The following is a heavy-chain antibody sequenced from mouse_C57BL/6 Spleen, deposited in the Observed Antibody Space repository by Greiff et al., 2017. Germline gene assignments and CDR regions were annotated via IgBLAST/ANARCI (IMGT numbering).Heavy chain of an antibody. V-gene: IGHV5-16*01. Sequence: EVKLVESEGGLVQPGSSMKLSCTASGFTFSDYYMAWVRQVPEKGLEWVANINYDGSSTYYLDSLKSRFIISRDNAKNILYLQMSSLQSEDTATYYCARDTGNYDYDGTSYAMDYWGQGTSVTVSS. J-gene: IGHJ4*01. CDR2: INYDGSST. CDR3: ARDTGNYDYDGTSYAMDY. D-gene: IGHD2-4*01. CDR1: GFTFSDYY.